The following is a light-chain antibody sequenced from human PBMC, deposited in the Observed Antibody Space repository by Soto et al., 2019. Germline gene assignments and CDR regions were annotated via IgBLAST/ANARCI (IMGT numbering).Light chain of an antibody. CDR1: TNDVGGYNY. CDR2: EVS. V-gene: IGLV2-14*01. Sequence: QSFLTQPASVSGSPGQSITISCTGTTNDVGGYNYVSWYQQHPGKAPKLLIFEVSSRPSGVSNRFSGSKSGNTASLTISALQAEDEADYFCNSYTSSTSRPYVFGTGTKVTVL. J-gene: IGLJ1*01. CDR3: NSYTSSTSRPYV.